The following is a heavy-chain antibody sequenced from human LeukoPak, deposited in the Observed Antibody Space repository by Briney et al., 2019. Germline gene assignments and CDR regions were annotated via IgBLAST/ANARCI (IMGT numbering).Heavy chain of an antibody. CDR3: ARDRIATRPIYYYYYGMDV. Sequence: SETLSLTCTVSGGSLSSYYWSWIRQPPGKGLEWIGYIYYSGSTNYNPSLKSRVTISVDTSKNQFSLKLSSVTAADTAVYYCARDRIATRPIYYYYYGMDVWGQGTTVTVSS. J-gene: IGHJ6*02. CDR1: GGSLSSYY. D-gene: IGHD2-21*01. V-gene: IGHV4-59*01. CDR2: IYYSGST.